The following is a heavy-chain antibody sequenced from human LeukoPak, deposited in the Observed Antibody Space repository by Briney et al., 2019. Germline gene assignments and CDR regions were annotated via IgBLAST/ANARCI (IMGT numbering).Heavy chain of an antibody. Sequence: PGGSLRLSCAASGFTFSSYAMSWVRQAPGKGLEWVSAVSGSGGSTYYADSVKSRFTISRDNAKNSLYLQMNSLRAEDTALYYCAKDMYGIAVAGTRVGSPPSNWGQGTLVTVSS. D-gene: IGHD6-19*01. V-gene: IGHV3-23*01. CDR2: VSGSGGST. CDR1: GFTFSSYA. CDR3: AKDMYGIAVAGTRVGSPPSN. J-gene: IGHJ4*02.